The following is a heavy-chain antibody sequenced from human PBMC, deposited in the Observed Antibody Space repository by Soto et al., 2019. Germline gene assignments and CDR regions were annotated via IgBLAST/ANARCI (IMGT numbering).Heavy chain of an antibody. Sequence: GASVKVSCKASGYAFTSYAMHWVRQAPGQRLEWMGWINAGNGNTKYSQKFQGRVTITRDTSASTAYMELSSLRSEDTAVYYCARPFYYDFWSGYSSWGQGTLVTVSS. CDR3: ARPFYYDFWSGYSS. CDR1: GYAFTSYA. D-gene: IGHD3-3*01. V-gene: IGHV1-3*01. J-gene: IGHJ5*02. CDR2: INAGNGNT.